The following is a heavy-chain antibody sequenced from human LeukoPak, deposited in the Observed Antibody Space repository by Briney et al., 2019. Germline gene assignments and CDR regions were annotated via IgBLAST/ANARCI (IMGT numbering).Heavy chain of an antibody. CDR3: ARSAALTPTSGWYINSWLDP. J-gene: IGHJ5*02. CDR1: GYTFTSHA. V-gene: IGHV1-3*01. D-gene: IGHD6-19*01. CDR2: MDAGNANT. Sequence: ASVKVSCKASGYTFTSHAMQWVREAPGQRLGGMGWMDAGNANTRYSQKFQGRVTITRDTSASTVYMELSSMRSEDTAVYYCARSAALTPTSGWYINSWLDPWGQGTLVTVSS.